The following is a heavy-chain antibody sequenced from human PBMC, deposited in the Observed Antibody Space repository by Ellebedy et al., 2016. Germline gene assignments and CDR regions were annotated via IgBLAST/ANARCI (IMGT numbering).Heavy chain of an antibody. J-gene: IGHJ4*02. CDR3: TRYYGSGSYQYYFDY. V-gene: IGHV3-15*01. D-gene: IGHD3-10*01. CDR2: IKSKADGGTT. CDR1: GFTLSNAW. Sequence: GESLKISCAASGFTLSNAWMSWVRQAPGKGLEWVGRIKSKADGGTTDYAAPVKGRFTISRDDSKNTLYLQMNSLKTEDTAVYYCTRYYGSGSYQYYFDYWGQGTLVTVSS.